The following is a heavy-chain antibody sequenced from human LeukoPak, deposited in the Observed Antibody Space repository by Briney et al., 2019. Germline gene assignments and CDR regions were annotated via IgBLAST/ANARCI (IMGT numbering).Heavy chain of an antibody. CDR2: INHSGST. D-gene: IGHD6-13*01. Sequence: SETLSLTCAVYGGSFSGYYWSWIRQPPGKGLEWVGEINHSGSTNYNPSLKSGVTISVDTSKNQFSLKLSSVTAADTAVYYCARDQVLAAAGQGDYWGQGTLVTVSS. CDR1: GGSFSGYY. V-gene: IGHV4-34*01. CDR3: ARDQVLAAAGQGDY. J-gene: IGHJ4*02.